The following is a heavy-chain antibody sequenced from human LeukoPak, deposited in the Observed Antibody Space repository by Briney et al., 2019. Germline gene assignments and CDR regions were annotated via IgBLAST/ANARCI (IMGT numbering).Heavy chain of an antibody. CDR1: GGSFSGYY. V-gene: IGHV4-34*01. D-gene: IGHD2-2*02. Sequence: PSETLSLTCAVYGGSFSGYYWSWIRQPPGKGLEWIGEINYSGSTNYNPSLKSRVTISVDTSKNQFSLKLSSVTAADTAVYYCASSGCSSTSCYRVGYYYYYMDVWGKGTTVTVSS. CDR3: ASSGCSSTSCYRVGYYYYYMDV. J-gene: IGHJ6*03. CDR2: INYSGST.